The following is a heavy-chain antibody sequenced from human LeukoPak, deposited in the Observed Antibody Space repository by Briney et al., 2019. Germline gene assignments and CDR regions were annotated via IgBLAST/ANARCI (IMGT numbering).Heavy chain of an antibody. CDR3: ARGYGSGSYYGYFDY. J-gene: IGHJ4*02. Sequence: GGSLRLSCAASGFTFSSYAMSWVRQAPGKGLEWVSAISGSGGSTYYADSVKGRFTISRDNSKNTLYLQMNSLRAGDTAVYYCARGYGSGSYYGYFDYWGQGTLVTVSS. D-gene: IGHD3-10*01. CDR2: ISGSGGST. V-gene: IGHV3-23*01. CDR1: GFTFSSYA.